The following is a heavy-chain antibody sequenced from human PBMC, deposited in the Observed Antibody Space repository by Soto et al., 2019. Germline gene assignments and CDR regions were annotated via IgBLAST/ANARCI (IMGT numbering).Heavy chain of an antibody. Sequence: KPSETLSLTCTVSGVSITNYYWSWIRQPPGKGLEWVGYVYYSGTASYNPSLKSRVAMSVDTSKKQISLKLSSVTAADTAVYYCAREDTRWFDPWGQGTLVTVSS. V-gene: IGHV4-59*01. CDR2: VYYSGTA. CDR1: GVSITNYY. CDR3: AREDTRWFDP. J-gene: IGHJ5*02.